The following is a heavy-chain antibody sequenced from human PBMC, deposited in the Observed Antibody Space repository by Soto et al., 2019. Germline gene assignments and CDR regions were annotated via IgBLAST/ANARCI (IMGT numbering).Heavy chain of an antibody. CDR3: ARGRYCSSTSCSLGAFDI. Sequence: SETLSLTCAVSGLSISGFDYYWNWIRQHPGKGLEWIGYIYYSGSTYYNPSLKSRVTISVDTSKNQFSLKLSSVTAADTAVYYCARGRYCSSTSCSLGAFDIWGQGTMVTVSS. V-gene: IGHV4-31*11. CDR1: GLSISGFDYY. CDR2: IYYSGST. D-gene: IGHD2-2*01. J-gene: IGHJ3*02.